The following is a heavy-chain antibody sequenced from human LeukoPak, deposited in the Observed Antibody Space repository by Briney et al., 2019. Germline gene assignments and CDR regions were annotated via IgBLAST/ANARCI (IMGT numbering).Heavy chain of an antibody. CDR1: GYSFTGYY. CDR3: ARDGYNYDYYYKDV. D-gene: IGHD5-24*01. Sequence: ASVKVSCKASGYSFTGYYMHWVRQAPGQGLEWMGWINPKSVDTKYAQKFQGRVTMTRATSTSTAYMELSRLRSDDTAVYYCARDGYNYDYYYKDVWGKGTTVTVSS. V-gene: IGHV1-2*02. J-gene: IGHJ6*03. CDR2: INPKSVDT.